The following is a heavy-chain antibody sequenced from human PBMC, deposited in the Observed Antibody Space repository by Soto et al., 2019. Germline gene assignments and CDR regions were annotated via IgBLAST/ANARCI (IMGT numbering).Heavy chain of an antibody. CDR2: IGGSGGST. D-gene: IGHD3-22*01. CDR3: ASEGAGSSGYYY. J-gene: IGHJ4*02. V-gene: IGHV3-23*01. CDR1: GFTFSSYG. Sequence: GGSLRLSCAASGFTFSSYGMSWVRQAPGKGLEWVSGIGGSGGSTYYADSVKGRFTISRDNSKNTLYLQMNSLRAEDTAVYYCASEGAGSSGYYYWGQGTLVTVSS.